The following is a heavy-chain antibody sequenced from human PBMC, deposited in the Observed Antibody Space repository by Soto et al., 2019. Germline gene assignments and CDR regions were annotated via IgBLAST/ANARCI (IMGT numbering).Heavy chain of an antibody. V-gene: IGHV1-8*01. CDR2: MNPNSSNT. D-gene: IGHD3-9*01. CDR3: ARGRGLRYFDWLGGMDV. J-gene: IGHJ6*02. CDR1: GYTFTSYD. Sequence: ASVKVSCKASGYTFTSYDINWVRQATGQGLEWMGWMNPNSSNTGYAQKFQGRVTMTRNTPISTAYMELSSLRSEDTAVYYCARGRGLRYFDWLGGMDVWGQGTTVTVSS.